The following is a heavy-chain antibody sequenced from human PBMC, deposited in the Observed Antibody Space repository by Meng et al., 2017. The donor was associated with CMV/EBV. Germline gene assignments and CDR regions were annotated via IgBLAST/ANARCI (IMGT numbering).Heavy chain of an antibody. CDR3: ARDGYNYYYDSSGPDY. Sequence: SGITFRDYYMSWISQAPGKGREWVSYISSSSSYTNYADSVKGRFTISRDNAKNSLYLQMNSLRAEDTAVYYCARDGYNYYYDSSGPDYWGQGTLVTVSS. V-gene: IGHV3-11*06. CDR1: GITFRDYY. CDR2: ISSSSSYT. J-gene: IGHJ4*02. D-gene: IGHD3-22*01.